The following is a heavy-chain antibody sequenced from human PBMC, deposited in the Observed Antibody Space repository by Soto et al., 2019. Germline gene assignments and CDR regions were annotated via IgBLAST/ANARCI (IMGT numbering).Heavy chain of an antibody. CDR2: IYKSATT. D-gene: IGHD7-27*01. CDR1: GDSISNLDYF. V-gene: IGHV4-30-4*01. J-gene: IGHJ5*01. Sequence: SETLSLTCSVSGDSISNLDYFWAWIRQPPGQALEYIGYIYKSATTYYNPSFESRVSISVDTSKSQFSLNVTSVTAADTAVYFCARGRYCLTGRCFPNWFDSWGQGALVTVSS. CDR3: ARGRYCLTGRCFPNWFDS.